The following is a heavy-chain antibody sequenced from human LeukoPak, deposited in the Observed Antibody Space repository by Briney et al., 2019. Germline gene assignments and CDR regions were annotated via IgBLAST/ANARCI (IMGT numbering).Heavy chain of an antibody. J-gene: IGHJ5*02. CDR2: IYYSGST. V-gene: IGHV4-31*03. CDR1: GGSISSGGYY. D-gene: IGHD1-1*01. Sequence: SETLSLTGTVSGGSISSGGYYWSWIRQHPGKGLEWIGYIYYSGSTYYNPSLKSRVTISVDTSKNQFSLKLSSVTAADTAVYYCARAGVGTCLWFDPWGQGTLVTVSS. CDR3: ARAGVGTCLWFDP.